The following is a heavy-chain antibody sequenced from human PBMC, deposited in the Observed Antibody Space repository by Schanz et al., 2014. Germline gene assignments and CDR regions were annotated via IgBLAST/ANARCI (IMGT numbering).Heavy chain of an antibody. Sequence: EEQLVESGGGLVQPGGSLRLSCGVSGFTASSHSMNWVRQAPGKGLEWVSAISGSGGSTYYADSVKGRFTISRDNSKNTLYLQMNSLRAEDTGLYFCARGGSGSHYRLDYWGQGTLVTVSS. J-gene: IGHJ4*02. CDR2: ISGSGGST. CDR1: GFTASSHS. CDR3: ARGGSGSHYRLDY. D-gene: IGHD1-26*01. V-gene: IGHV3-23*04.